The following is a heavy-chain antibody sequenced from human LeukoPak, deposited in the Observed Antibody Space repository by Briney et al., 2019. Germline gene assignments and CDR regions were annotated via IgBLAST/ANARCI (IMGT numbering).Heavy chain of an antibody. J-gene: IGHJ6*03. CDR1: GGSFSGYY. CDR3: ARTDGDGYYYYYYYMDV. D-gene: IGHD7-27*01. CDR2: INHSGST. V-gene: IGHV4-34*01. Sequence: KPSETLSLTCAVYGGSFSGYYWSWIRQPPGKGLEWIGEINHSGSTNYNPSLKSRVTISVDTSKNQFSLKLSSVTAADTAVYYCARTDGDGYYYYYYYMDVWGKGTTVTVSS.